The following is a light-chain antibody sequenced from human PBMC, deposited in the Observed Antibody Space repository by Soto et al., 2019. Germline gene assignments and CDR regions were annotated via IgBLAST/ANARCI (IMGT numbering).Light chain of an antibody. CDR1: QSVSSY. CDR2: DAS. V-gene: IGKV3-11*01. J-gene: IGKJ5*01. Sequence: ELVLTQSPATLSLSPGERAPLSCRASQSVSSYLAWYQQKPGQAPRLLIYDASNRATGIPARFSGSGSGTDFTLTISSLEPEDFAVYYCQQYGSSPITFGQGTRLEIK. CDR3: QQYGSSPIT.